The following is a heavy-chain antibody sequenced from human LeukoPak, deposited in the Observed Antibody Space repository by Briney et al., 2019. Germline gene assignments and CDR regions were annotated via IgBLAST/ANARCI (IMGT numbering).Heavy chain of an antibody. Sequence: SETLSLTCAVYGGSFSGYYWSWIRQPPGKGLEWIGEINHSGSTNYNPSLKSRVTISVDTSKSQFSLKLSSVTAADTAVYYCARLDCSSTSCYINYGMDVWGQGTTVTVSS. D-gene: IGHD2-2*02. CDR3: ARLDCSSTSCYINYGMDV. CDR2: INHSGST. CDR1: GGSFSGYY. V-gene: IGHV4-34*01. J-gene: IGHJ6*02.